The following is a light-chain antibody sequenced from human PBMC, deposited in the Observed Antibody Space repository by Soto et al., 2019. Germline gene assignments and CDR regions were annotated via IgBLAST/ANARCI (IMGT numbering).Light chain of an antibody. Sequence: EIVLTQSPGTLSLSPGERATLSCRARQSVSSGYLAWYQQKPGQAPSLLIYGASSRATGIPDRFSGSGSGTDFPLTISRLEPEDFAVYYCQRYGNSPVTFGQGTKVEIK. CDR2: GAS. J-gene: IGKJ1*01. CDR3: QRYGNSPVT. CDR1: QSVSSGY. V-gene: IGKV3-20*01.